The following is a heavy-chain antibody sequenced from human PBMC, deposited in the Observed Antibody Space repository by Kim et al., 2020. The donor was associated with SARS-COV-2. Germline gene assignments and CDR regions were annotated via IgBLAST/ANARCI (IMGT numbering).Heavy chain of an antibody. J-gene: IGHJ4*02. V-gene: IGHV3-7*01. D-gene: IGHD5-12*01. CDR2: IKQDGSEK. CDR1: GFTFSSDW. Sequence: GGSLRLSCAASGFTFSSDWMSWVRQAPGQGLEWVANIKQDGSEKYYVDSVKGRFTISRDNAKNSLYLQMNSLRAEDTAVYYCARGYSGYDWLFDYWGQGTLVTVSS. CDR3: ARGYSGYDWLFDY.